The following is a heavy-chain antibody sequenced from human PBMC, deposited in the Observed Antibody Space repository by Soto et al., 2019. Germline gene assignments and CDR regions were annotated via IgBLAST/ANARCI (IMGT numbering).Heavy chain of an antibody. D-gene: IGHD5-18*01. J-gene: IGHJ6*02. CDR2: ISYDGSNK. CDR3: AKDRQLWYYYYYYGMDV. Sequence: GGSLRLSCAASGFTFNSYGMHWVRRAPGKGLEWVAVISYDGSNKYYADSVKGRFTISRDNSKNTLYLRMNSLRAEDTAVYYCAKDRQLWYYYYYYGMDVWGQGTTVTVSS. V-gene: IGHV3-30*18. CDR1: GFTFNSYG.